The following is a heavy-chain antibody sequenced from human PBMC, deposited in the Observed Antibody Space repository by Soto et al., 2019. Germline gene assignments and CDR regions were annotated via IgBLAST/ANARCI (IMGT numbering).Heavy chain of an antibody. D-gene: IGHD3-3*01. Sequence: PGESLKISCQGTGYRFSSSWIGWVRQKPGKGLELMGIIYPSDSDTRYRPSFQGQVTISADKSISSAYLQWSSLRASDTAMYYCERGGVSTRTFDYWGQGTSVTVSS. V-gene: IGHV5-51*01. CDR2: IYPSDSDT. J-gene: IGHJ4*02. CDR1: GYRFSSSW. CDR3: ERGGVSTRTFDY.